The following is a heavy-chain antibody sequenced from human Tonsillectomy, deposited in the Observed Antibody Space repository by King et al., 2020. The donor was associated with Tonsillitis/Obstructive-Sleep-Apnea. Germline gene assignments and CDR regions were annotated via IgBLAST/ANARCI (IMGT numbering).Heavy chain of an antibody. CDR2: IYYSGST. CDR1: GGSISSYY. Sequence: QLQESGPGLVKPSETLSLTCTVSGGSISSYYWSWIRQPPGKGLEWIGYIYYSGSTNYNPSLKSRVTISVDTSKNQFSLKLSSVTAADTAVYYCASPPYYYDSSGQIGGAFDIWGQGTMVTVSS. V-gene: IGHV4-59*01. CDR3: ASPPYYYDSSGQIGGAFDI. D-gene: IGHD3-22*01. J-gene: IGHJ3*02.